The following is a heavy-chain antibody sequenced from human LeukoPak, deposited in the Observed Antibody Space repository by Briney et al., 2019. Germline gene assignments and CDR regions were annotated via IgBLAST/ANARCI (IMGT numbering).Heavy chain of an antibody. D-gene: IGHD3-10*01. CDR1: GGSFSGYY. Sequence: PSETLSLTCAVYGGSFSGYYWSWIRQHPGKDLEWIGYIYYRGTTYYNPSLKSRVTISVDTSKNQFSLKLSSVTAADTAVYYCARSYGSGIFSYWFDPWGQGTLVTVSS. J-gene: IGHJ5*02. V-gene: IGHV4-31*11. CDR3: ARSYGSGIFSYWFDP. CDR2: IYYRGTT.